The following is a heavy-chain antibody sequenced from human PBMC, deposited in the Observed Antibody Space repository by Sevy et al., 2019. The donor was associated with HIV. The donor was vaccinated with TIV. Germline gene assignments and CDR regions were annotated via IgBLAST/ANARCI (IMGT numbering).Heavy chain of an antibody. D-gene: IGHD6-19*01. V-gene: IGHV3-30-3*01. CDR2: ISYDGSNK. CDR3: ARQQWLVQTADAFDI. CDR1: GFTFSSYA. J-gene: IGHJ3*02. Sequence: GGSLRLSCAASGFTFSSYAMHWVRQAPGKGLEWVAVISYDGSNKYYADSVKGRFTISRDNSKNTLYLQMNSLRAEDTAVYYCARQQWLVQTADAFDIWRQGTMVTVSS.